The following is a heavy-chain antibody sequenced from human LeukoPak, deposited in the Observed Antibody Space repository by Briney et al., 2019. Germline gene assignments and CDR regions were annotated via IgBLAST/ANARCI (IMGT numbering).Heavy chain of an antibody. J-gene: IGHJ6*03. Sequence: SETLSLTCIVSGGSISSYYWSWIRQPPGKGLEWIGYIYYSGSTNYNPSLKSRVTMSVDTSKNQFSLKLSSVTAADTAVYYCARALYCSSTSCLPYYYYMDVWDKGTTVTVSS. D-gene: IGHD2-2*01. V-gene: IGHV4-59*01. CDR1: GGSISSYY. CDR2: IYYSGST. CDR3: ARALYCSSTSCLPYYYYMDV.